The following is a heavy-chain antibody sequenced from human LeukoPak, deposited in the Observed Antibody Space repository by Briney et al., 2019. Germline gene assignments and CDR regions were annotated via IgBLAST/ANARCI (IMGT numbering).Heavy chain of an antibody. V-gene: IGHV4-59*11. J-gene: IGHJ4*02. D-gene: IGHD3-22*01. CDR3: ARDPGYHHSSSFREYYFDY. CDR2: INYSGST. Sequence: PSETLSLTCPVSGGSISIHYWSWIRQPPGKGLQWIGYINYSGSTKYNPSLESRVSISVDTTKNQFSLKLSSVTAADTAVYYCARDPGYHHSSSFREYYFDYWGQGTLVTVSS. CDR1: GGSISIHY.